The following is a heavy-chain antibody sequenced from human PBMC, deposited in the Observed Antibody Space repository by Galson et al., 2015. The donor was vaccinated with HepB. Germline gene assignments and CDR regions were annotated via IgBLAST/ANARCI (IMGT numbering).Heavy chain of an antibody. J-gene: IGHJ6*02. Sequence: SVKVSCKASGGTFSSYAISWVRQAPGQGLEWMGGIIPIFGTANYAQKFQGRVTITADESTSTAYMELSSLRSEDTAVYYCARVLESIAAPRWCMDVWGQGTTVTVSS. CDR3: ARVLESIAAPRWCMDV. D-gene: IGHD6-6*01. CDR1: GGTFSSYA. CDR2: IIPIFGTA. V-gene: IGHV1-69*13.